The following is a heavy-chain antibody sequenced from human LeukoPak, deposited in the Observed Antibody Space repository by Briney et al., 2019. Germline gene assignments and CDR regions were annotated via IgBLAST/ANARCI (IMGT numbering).Heavy chain of an antibody. CDR2: IKEDGSEK. CDR1: GFTFTNYW. CDR3: ARESHYSDSSGYSDY. Sequence: GGSLRLSCAASGFTFTNYWMSWVRQAPGKGLEWVANIKEDGSEKYYVDSVKGRFTISRDNAKNSLYLQMNSLRAEDTAVYYCARESHYSDSSGYSDYWGQGTLVTVSS. V-gene: IGHV3-7*01. D-gene: IGHD3-22*01. J-gene: IGHJ4*02.